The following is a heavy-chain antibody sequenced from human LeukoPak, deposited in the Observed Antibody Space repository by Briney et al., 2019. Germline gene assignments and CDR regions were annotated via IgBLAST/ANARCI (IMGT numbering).Heavy chain of an antibody. D-gene: IGHD3-22*01. Sequence: GGSLRLSCAASGFTFSSYAMHWVRQAPGKGLEWVAVISYDGSNKYYADSVKGRFTISRDNSKNTLNLQMNSLRAEDTAVHYCARDYDSSGYGAFDIWGQGTMVTVSS. CDR2: ISYDGSNK. V-gene: IGHV3-30-3*01. CDR3: ARDYDSSGYGAFDI. J-gene: IGHJ3*02. CDR1: GFTFSSYA.